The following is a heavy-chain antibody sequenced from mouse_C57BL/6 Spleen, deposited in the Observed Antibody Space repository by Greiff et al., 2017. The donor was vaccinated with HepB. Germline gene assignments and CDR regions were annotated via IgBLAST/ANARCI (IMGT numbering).Heavy chain of an antibody. J-gene: IGHJ4*01. D-gene: IGHD2-5*01. Sequence: EVMLVESGGGLVKPGGSLKLSCAASGFTFSDYGMHWVRQAPEKGLEWVAYISSGSSTIYYADTVKGRITISRDNAKNTLFLQMTSLRSEDTAMYYCARRRDSNYADAMDYWGQGTSVTVSS. CDR1: GFTFSDYG. CDR2: ISSGSSTI. CDR3: ARRRDSNYADAMDY. V-gene: IGHV5-17*01.